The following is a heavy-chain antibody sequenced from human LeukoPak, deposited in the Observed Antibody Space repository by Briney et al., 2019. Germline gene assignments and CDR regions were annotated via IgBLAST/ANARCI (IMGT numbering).Heavy chain of an antibody. D-gene: IGHD3-10*01. J-gene: IGHJ6*03. Sequence: PSETLSLTCTVSGGSISSYYWSWIRQPPGKGLEWIGYIYYSGSTNYNPSLKSRVTISVDTSKNQFSLKLSSVTAADTAVYYCARDQYFDYYGSGSDNYYYYMDVRGKGTTVTVSS. CDR3: ARDQYFDYYGSGSDNYYYYMDV. V-gene: IGHV4-59*01. CDR1: GGSISSYY. CDR2: IYYSGST.